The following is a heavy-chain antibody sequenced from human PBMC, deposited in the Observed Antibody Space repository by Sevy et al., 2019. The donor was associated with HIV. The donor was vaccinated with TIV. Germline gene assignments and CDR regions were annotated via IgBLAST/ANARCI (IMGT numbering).Heavy chain of an antibody. CDR2: IIPIFGTT. CDR1: GGTFSRYG. Sequence: ASVKVSCKASGGTFSRYGISWVRQAPGQGLEWMGGIIPIFGTTNYAQKFQGRVTITADESTSTANMGLSSLRSEETAVYYGARQRRHSGSYYGFDIWGQGTMVTVSS. J-gene: IGHJ3*02. CDR3: ARQRRHSGSYYGFDI. V-gene: IGHV1-69*13. D-gene: IGHD1-26*01.